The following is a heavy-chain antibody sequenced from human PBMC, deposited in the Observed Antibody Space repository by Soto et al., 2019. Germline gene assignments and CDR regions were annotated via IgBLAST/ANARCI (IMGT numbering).Heavy chain of an antibody. V-gene: IGHV4-39*02. CDR2: IYYIGST. Sequence: QLQLQESAPGLVKPSETLSLTCTVSGGSISSSGYYWGWIRQPPGKGLECIGTIYYIGSTDYNPSSKSRVPLSVDTSKNHVSRKLSSVTASDSAVYFCASLGMSTDSYTFYYFDSWGQGTLGTVSS. J-gene: IGHJ4*02. CDR1: GGSISSSGYY. D-gene: IGHD3-16*02. CDR3: ASLGMSTDSYTFYYFDS.